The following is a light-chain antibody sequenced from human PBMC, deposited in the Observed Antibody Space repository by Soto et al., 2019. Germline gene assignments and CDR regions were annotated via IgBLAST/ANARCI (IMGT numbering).Light chain of an antibody. CDR2: SNN. CDR1: SSNIGSNP. Sequence: QSELTQPSSVSGTPGQRVTISCSGSSSNIGSNPVNWYLQLPGTAPKLLIHSNNQRPSGVPARFSASKSGTSASLAISGLRSEDEAAYYCGTWDDSLKGVVFGGGTKVTVL. J-gene: IGLJ2*01. CDR3: GTWDDSLKGVV. V-gene: IGLV1-44*01.